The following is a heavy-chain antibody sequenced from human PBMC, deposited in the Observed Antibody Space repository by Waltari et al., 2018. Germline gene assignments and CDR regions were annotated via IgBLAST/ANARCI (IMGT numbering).Heavy chain of an antibody. J-gene: IGHJ6*02. Sequence: QVQLVQSGAEVKKPGASVKVSCKASGYTFTSYGISWVRQAPGQGLEWMGWISAYNGNTNYAQKLQGRVTMTTDTSTSTAYMELRSLRSDDTAVYYCARDLITMVRGVLRDYYYYYGMDVWGQGTTVTVSS. D-gene: IGHD3-10*01. CDR3: ARDLITMVRGVLRDYYYYYGMDV. CDR1: GYTFTSYG. V-gene: IGHV1-18*01. CDR2: ISAYNGNT.